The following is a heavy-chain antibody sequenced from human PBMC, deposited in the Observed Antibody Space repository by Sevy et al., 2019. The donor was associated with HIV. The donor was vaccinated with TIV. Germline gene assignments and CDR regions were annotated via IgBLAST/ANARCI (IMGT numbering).Heavy chain of an antibody. Sequence: GESLKISCKGSGYSFTSYWIGWVRQMPGKGLEWMGIIYPGDSDIRYSPSFQGQVTISADKSISTAYLQWSSLKASDAAMYFWARRVYDSSGYPQYYFDSWGQGTLVTVSS. D-gene: IGHD3-22*01. J-gene: IGHJ4*02. CDR3: ARRVYDSSGYPQYYFDS. CDR1: GYSFTSYW. CDR2: IYPGDSDI. V-gene: IGHV5-51*01.